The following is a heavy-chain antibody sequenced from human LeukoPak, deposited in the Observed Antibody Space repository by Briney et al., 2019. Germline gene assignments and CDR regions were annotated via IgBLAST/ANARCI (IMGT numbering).Heavy chain of an antibody. J-gene: IGHJ4*02. D-gene: IGHD1-26*01. Sequence: SETLSLTCTVSGGSISSYYWSWIRQPPGKGLEWIGYIYYSGTTDYNPSLKSRVTISVDTSNNQFSLKVSSVTAADTAVYYCARSSGAYRSFDYWGPGTLVPVSS. CDR3: ARSSGAYRSFDY. V-gene: IGHV4-59*01. CDR1: GGSISSYY. CDR2: IYYSGTT.